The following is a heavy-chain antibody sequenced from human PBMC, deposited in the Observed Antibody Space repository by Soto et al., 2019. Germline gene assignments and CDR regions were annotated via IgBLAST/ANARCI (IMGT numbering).Heavy chain of an antibody. CDR2: IYYSGST. CDR1: GGSISSYY. CDR3: ARGSRYYYGSGSKRPNWFDP. Sequence: TSETLSLTCTVSGGSISSYYWSWIRQPPGKGLEWIGYIYYSGSTNYNPSLKSRVTISVDTSKNQFSLKLSSVTAADTAVYYCARGSRYYYGSGSKRPNWFDPWGQGTLVTVSS. D-gene: IGHD3-10*01. J-gene: IGHJ5*02. V-gene: IGHV4-59*12.